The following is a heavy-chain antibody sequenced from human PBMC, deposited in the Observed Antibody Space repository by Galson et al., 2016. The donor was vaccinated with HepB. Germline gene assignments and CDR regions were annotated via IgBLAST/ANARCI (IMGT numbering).Heavy chain of an antibody. CDR2: ISNSGGST. CDR3: AKDSILGATAGFYGIDV. Sequence: SLRLSCAASRFTFSNSAMSWVRQAPGKGLEWVSGISNSGGSTYFADSVKGRFTIFRDNPKTTVYLEMNSLRVEDTAVYYRAKDSILGATAGFYGIDVWGQGTTVTVSS. D-gene: IGHD1-26*01. J-gene: IGHJ6*02. V-gene: IGHV3-23*01. CDR1: RFTFSNSA.